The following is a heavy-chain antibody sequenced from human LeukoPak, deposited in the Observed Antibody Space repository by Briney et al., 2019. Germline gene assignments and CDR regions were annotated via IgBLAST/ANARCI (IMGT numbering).Heavy chain of an antibody. CDR2: ISDSGRDA. V-gene: IGHV3-23*01. CDR3: ARHDSFIPY. D-gene: IGHD5-18*01. J-gene: IGHJ4*02. CDR1: GFTFSDYA. Sequence: AGWSLRLSSAASGFTFSDYAMSWVRQAPGKGLEWVSGISDSGRDAYYADSVKGRYTISRDNSKNTVYLQMNSLTAEDTAVYFCARHDSFIPYWGEGTPVTVSP.